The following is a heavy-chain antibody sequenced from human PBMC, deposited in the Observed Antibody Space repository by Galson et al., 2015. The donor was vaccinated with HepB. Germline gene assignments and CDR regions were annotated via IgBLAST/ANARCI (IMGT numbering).Heavy chain of an antibody. D-gene: IGHD1-26*01. CDR3: ARGRWDFDY. CDR2: ISYDGSNK. J-gene: IGHJ4*02. V-gene: IGHV3-30*04. Sequence: SLRLSCAASGFTYSSYAMPWVRQAPGKGLEGVAVISYDGSNKYYEVSVKGRFTISRDNSKNTLYLQMNSLRAEDTAVYYCARGRWDFDYWGQGTLVTVSS. CDR1: GFTYSSYA.